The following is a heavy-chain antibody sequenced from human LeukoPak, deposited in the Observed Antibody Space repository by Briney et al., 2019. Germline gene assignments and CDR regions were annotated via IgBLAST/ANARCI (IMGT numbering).Heavy chain of an antibody. CDR2: IYYSGST. D-gene: IGHD6-13*01. V-gene: IGHV4-31*03. J-gene: IGHJ4*02. Sequence: SETLSLTCTVSGGSISSGGYSWSWIRQHPGKGLEWIGYIYYSGSTYYNPSLKSRVTISVDTSKNQFSLKLSSVTAADTAVYYCARVRGYSPYYFDYWGQGTLVTVSS. CDR3: ARVRGYSPYYFDY. CDR1: GGSISSGGYS.